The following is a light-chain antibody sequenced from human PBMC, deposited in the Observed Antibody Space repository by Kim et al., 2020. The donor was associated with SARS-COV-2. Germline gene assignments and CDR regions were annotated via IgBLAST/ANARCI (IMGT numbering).Light chain of an antibody. J-gene: IGLJ2*01. CDR1: ALPKQY. Sequence: PGQTARITCSGDALPKQYAYWYQQKPGQAPVLVIYKDSERPSGIPERFSGSSSGTTVTLTISVVQAEDEADYYCQSADSSGTYVVFGGGTQLTVL. CDR2: KDS. V-gene: IGLV3-25*03. CDR3: QSADSSGTYVV.